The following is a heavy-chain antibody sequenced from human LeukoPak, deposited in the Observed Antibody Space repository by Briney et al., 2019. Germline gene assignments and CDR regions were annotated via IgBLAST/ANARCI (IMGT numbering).Heavy chain of an antibody. Sequence: SETLSLTCTVSGGSISSYYWSWIRPPPGEGLEWIGYLYYSGSPNYNPSLQSRVTISVAKSKKQFSLKLSSVTGAATAVYYCAXDGGYSYGYFDYWGQGTLVTVSS. CDR1: GGSISSYY. D-gene: IGHD5-18*01. V-gene: IGHV4-59*01. CDR3: AXDGGYSYGYFDY. CDR2: LYYSGSP. J-gene: IGHJ4*02.